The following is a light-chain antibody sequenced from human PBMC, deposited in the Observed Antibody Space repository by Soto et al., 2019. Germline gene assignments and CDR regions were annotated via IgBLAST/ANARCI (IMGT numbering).Light chain of an antibody. V-gene: IGKV1-39*01. CDR2: TTS. Sequence: PSSLSASVGDTVTITCRPSQFISTYLNWYQQKPGKAPNLLIYTTSSLHSGVPSRFSGSGSGTDFTLTISSLQPEDFATYYCQQSYSTPITFGQGTRLEIK. CDR1: QFISTY. CDR3: QQSYSTPIT. J-gene: IGKJ5*01.